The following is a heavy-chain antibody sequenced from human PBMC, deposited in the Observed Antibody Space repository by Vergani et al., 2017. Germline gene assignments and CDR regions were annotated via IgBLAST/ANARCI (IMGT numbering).Heavy chain of an antibody. CDR3: ARDRGPTYYDFWSGTGYFDY. J-gene: IGHJ4*02. CDR2: IKQDGSEK. Sequence: EVQLVESGGGLVQPGGSLRLSCAASGFTFSSYWMSWVRQAPGKGLEWVANIKQDGSEKYYVDSVKGRFTISRDNAKNSLYLQMNSLRAEDTAVYYCARDRGPTYYDFWSGTGYFDYWGQGTLVTVSS. D-gene: IGHD3-3*01. CDR1: GFTFSSYW. V-gene: IGHV3-7*03.